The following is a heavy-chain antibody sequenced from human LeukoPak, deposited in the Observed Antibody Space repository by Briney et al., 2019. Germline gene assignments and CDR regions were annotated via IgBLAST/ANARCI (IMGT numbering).Heavy chain of an antibody. CDR2: ISSSSSTI. J-gene: IGHJ4*02. CDR3: ARDFLEDSY. V-gene: IGHV3-48*01. Sequence: GGSLRLSCAASGFTFSSYSMNWVRQAPGKGLEWVSYISSSSSTIYYADSVKGRFTISRDNAKNSLYLQMNSLRAEDTAVYYCARDFLEDSYWGQGTLVTVSS. D-gene: IGHD3-3*01. CDR1: GFTFSSYS.